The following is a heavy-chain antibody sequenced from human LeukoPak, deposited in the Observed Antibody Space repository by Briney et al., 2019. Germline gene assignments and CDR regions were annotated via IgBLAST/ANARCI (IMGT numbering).Heavy chain of an antibody. D-gene: IGHD3-3*01. CDR2: IYYSGST. J-gene: IGHJ6*03. Sequence: ASETLSLTCTVSGGSISSYYWSWIRQPPGKGLEWIGYIYYSGSTNYKPSPKSRVTISVETSKNQFSLKLRSVTAADTAVYYCARMTRLGWSYYYYMDVWGKGTTVTISS. CDR1: GGSISSYY. CDR3: ARMTRLGWSYYYYMDV. V-gene: IGHV4-59*12.